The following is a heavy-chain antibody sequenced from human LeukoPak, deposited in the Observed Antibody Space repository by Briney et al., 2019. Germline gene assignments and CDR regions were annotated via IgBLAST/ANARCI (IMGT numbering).Heavy chain of an antibody. CDR1: GFTFSAYW. D-gene: IGHD1-14*01. V-gene: IGHV3-7*05. CDR3: TRDQSIPNLDAFDI. J-gene: IGHJ3*02. CDR2: INQDGSYQ. Sequence: GGSLRLSCAASGFTFSAYWMTWVRQAPGKGLEWVANINQDGSYQNYADSVKGRFAISRDNAKKSLYLQMNSLTAEDTAAYYCTRDQSIPNLDAFDIWGQGTMVTVSS.